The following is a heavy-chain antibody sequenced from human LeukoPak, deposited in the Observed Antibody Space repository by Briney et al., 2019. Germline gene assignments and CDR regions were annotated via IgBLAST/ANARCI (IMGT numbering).Heavy chain of an antibody. V-gene: IGHV4-61*02. CDR2: NYTSGST. CDR3: ACGGMVGATPSGEPGVWNDY. J-gene: IGHJ4*02. CDR1: DGSISSGSYY. D-gene: IGHD1-26*01. Sequence: SETLSLTCTVSDGSISSGSYYWSWIRQPAGKGLEWIGRNYTSGSTNYNPSLKSRVTISVDTSKNQFSLKLSSVTAADTAVYYCACGGMVGATPSGEPGVWNDYWGQGTLVTVSS.